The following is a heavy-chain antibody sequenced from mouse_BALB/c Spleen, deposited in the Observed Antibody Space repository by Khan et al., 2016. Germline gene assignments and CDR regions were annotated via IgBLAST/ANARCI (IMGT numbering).Heavy chain of an antibody. CDR3: TRSPYDYDVGFAY. J-gene: IGHJ3*01. D-gene: IGHD2-4*01. CDR1: GFNIKDTY. Sequence: VQLQQSGAELVKPGASVKLSCTASGFNIKDTYMHWVKQRPEQGLEWIGRIDPANGNTKYDPKFQGKATITADTSFNTAYLQPSSLTSEDTAVYCCTRSPYDYDVGFAYWGQGTLVTVSA. CDR2: IDPANGNT. V-gene: IGHV14-3*02.